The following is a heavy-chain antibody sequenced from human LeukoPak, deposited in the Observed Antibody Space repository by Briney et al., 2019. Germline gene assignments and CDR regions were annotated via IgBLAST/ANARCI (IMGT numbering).Heavy chain of an antibody. D-gene: IGHD6-6*01. Sequence: SETLSLTCTVSGGSISSYYWSWIRQPPGKGLEWIGYIYYSGSTNYNPSLKSRVTISVDTSKNQSSLKLSSVTAADTAVYYCAGSEYSSSGGNDYWGQGTLVTVSS. CDR3: AGSEYSSSGGNDY. CDR1: GGSISSYY. V-gene: IGHV4-59*01. J-gene: IGHJ4*02. CDR2: IYYSGST.